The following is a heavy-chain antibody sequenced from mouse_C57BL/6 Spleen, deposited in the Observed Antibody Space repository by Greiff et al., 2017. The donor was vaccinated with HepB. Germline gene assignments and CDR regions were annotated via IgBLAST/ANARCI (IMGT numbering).Heavy chain of an antibody. CDR3: ARRSRGRYYAMDY. D-gene: IGHD3-1*01. J-gene: IGHJ4*01. CDR1: GYTFTSYW. V-gene: IGHV1-52*01. Sequence: QVQLKQPGAELVRPGSSVKLSCKASGYTFTSYWMHWVKQRPIQGLEWIGNIDPSDSETHYNQKFKDKATLTVDKSSSTAYMQLSSLTSEDSAVYYCARRSRGRYYAMDYWGQGTSVTVSS. CDR2: IDPSDSET.